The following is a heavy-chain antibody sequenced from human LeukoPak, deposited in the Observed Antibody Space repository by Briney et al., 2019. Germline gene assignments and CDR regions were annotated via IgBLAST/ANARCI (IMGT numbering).Heavy chain of an antibody. Sequence: GGSLRLSCAASGFTFSDYYMSWICQAPGKGLEWVSYISSSGSTIYYADSVKGRFTISRDSAKNSLYLQMNSLRAEDTAVYYCARPPGSSGYYYPFDYWGQGTLVTVSS. CDR3: ARPPGSSGYYYPFDY. CDR2: ISSSGSTI. CDR1: GFTFSDYY. J-gene: IGHJ4*02. V-gene: IGHV3-11*04. D-gene: IGHD3-22*01.